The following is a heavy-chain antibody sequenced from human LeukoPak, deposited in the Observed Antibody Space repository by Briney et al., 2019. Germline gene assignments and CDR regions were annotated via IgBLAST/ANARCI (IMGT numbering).Heavy chain of an antibody. J-gene: IGHJ4*02. Sequence: PGGSLRLSCAASGFTFSSYAMSWVRQAPGKGLEWVSAISGSGGSTYYADSVKGRFTISRDNSKNTLYLQMNSLRAVDTAVYYCAKKGKQQLGYYFDYWGQGTLVTVSS. D-gene: IGHD6-13*01. CDR1: GFTFSSYA. CDR2: ISGSGGST. CDR3: AKKGKQQLGYYFDY. V-gene: IGHV3-23*01.